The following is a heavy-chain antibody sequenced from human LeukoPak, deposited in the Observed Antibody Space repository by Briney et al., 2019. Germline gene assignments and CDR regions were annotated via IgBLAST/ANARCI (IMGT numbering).Heavy chain of an antibody. V-gene: IGHV3-30-3*01. CDR1: GFTFSDHY. J-gene: IGHJ4*02. Sequence: GGSLRLSCAASGFTFSDHYMDWVRQAPGKGLEWVAVISYDGSNKYYADSVKGRFTISRDNSKNTLYLQMNSLRAEDTAVYYCARGLSSGWYRGVDYWGQGTLVTVSS. D-gene: IGHD6-19*01. CDR2: ISYDGSNK. CDR3: ARGLSSGWYRGVDY.